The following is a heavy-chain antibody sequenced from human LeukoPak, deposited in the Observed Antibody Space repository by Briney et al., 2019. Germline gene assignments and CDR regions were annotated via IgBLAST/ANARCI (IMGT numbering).Heavy chain of an antibody. CDR2: ISSSSSYI. J-gene: IGHJ3*02. Sequence: GGSLRLSCAASGFTFSSYEMNWVRQAPGKGLEWVSSISSSSSYIYYADSVKGRFTISRDNAKNSLYLQMNSLRAEDTAVYYCARAADSSENAFDIWGQGTMVTVSS. CDR1: GFTFSSYE. V-gene: IGHV3-21*01. CDR3: ARAADSSENAFDI. D-gene: IGHD3-22*01.